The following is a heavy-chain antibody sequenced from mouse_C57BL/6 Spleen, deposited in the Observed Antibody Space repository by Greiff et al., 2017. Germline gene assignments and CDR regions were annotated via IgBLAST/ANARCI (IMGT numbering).Heavy chain of an antibody. CDR3: ARHLLRYFDV. CDR1: GYSFTGYY. J-gene: IGHJ1*03. V-gene: IGHV1-42*01. CDR2: INPSTGGT. D-gene: IGHD2-1*01. Sequence: EVKLMESGPELVKPGASVKISCKASGYSFTGYYMNWVKQSPEKSLEWIGEINPSTGGTTYNQKFKAKATLTVDKSSSTAHMQLKSLTSEDSAVYYCARHLLRYFDVWGTGTTVTVSS.